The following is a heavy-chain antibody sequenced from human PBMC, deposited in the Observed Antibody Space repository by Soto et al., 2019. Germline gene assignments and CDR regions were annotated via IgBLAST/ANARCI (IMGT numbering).Heavy chain of an antibody. CDR2: TRNKANSYTT. CDR1: GFTFSDHY. V-gene: IGHV3-72*01. Sequence: EVQLVESGGGLVQPGGSLRLSCAASGFTFSDHYMDWVRQAPGKGLEWVGRTRNKANSYTTEYAASVKGRFTISRDDSKNSLYLQMKSLKTEDTAVYYCARGSSGYYGYWGQGTLVTVSS. CDR3: ARGSSGYYGY. D-gene: IGHD3-22*01. J-gene: IGHJ4*02.